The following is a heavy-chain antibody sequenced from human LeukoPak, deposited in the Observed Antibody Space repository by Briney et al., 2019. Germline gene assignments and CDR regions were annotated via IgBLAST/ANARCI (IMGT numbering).Heavy chain of an antibody. CDR1: GGAFSRYF. CDR3: ARGSSYYGDSSDYFDY. J-gene: IGHJ4*02. V-gene: IGHV4-34*01. CDR2: INHGGST. D-gene: IGHD3-22*01. Sequence: SETLSLTCSVYGGAFSRYFWTYIRQPPGKGLEWIGEINHGGSTSYNPSLKSRVTISRDTSKNQFSLRLTSVTAADTAVYYWARGSSYYGDSSDYFDYWGQGSLVTVSS.